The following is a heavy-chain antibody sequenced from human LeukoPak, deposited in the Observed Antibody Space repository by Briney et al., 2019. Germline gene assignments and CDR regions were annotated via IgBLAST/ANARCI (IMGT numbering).Heavy chain of an antibody. J-gene: IGHJ6*02. V-gene: IGHV3-30*04. CDR1: GFTFSSYA. Sequence: GGSLRLSCAASGFTFSSYAMHWVRQAPGKGLEWVAVISYDGSNKYYADSVKGRFTISRDNSKNTLYLQMNSLRAEDTAVYYCAKDSVGIVVVVAATPGYGMDVWGQGTTVTVSS. CDR3: AKDSVGIVVVVAATPGYGMDV. D-gene: IGHD2-15*01. CDR2: ISYDGSNK.